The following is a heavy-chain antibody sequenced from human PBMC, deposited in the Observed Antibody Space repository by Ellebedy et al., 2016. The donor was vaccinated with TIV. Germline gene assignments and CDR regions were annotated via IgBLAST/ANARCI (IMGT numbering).Heavy chain of an antibody. V-gene: IGHV1-46*01. Sequence: ASVKVSCKSSGYTFPSYFLYWVRQPPGQGLEWMGIINPTSGSSNYAQKFQGRVTVTRDTSTSTVYMELSSLRSEDTAVYYCARGDNYYYDSSGYYYSYWGQGTLVTVSS. D-gene: IGHD3-22*01. J-gene: IGHJ4*02. CDR3: ARGDNYYYDSSGYYYSY. CDR1: GYTFPSYF. CDR2: INPTSGSS.